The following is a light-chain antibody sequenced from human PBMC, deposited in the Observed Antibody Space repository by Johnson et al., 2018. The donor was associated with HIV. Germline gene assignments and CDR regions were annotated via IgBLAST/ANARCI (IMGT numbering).Light chain of an antibody. CDR1: SSNIGNNY. V-gene: IGLV1-51*02. Sequence: QSVLTQSPSVSAAPGQKVTISCSGSSSNIGNNYVSWYQQLPGTAPKLLIYENNKRPSGITDRFSGSKSGTSATLGITGLQTGDEADYYCETWDSSLSWVFGTGTKVTVL. CDR3: ETWDSSLSWV. CDR2: ENN. J-gene: IGLJ1*01.